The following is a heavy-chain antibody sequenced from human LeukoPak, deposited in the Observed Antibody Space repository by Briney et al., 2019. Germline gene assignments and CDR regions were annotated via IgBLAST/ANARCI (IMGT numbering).Heavy chain of an antibody. CDR3: AKMYYDFWSGYPDY. Sequence: GGSLRLSCAASGFTFSSYNMHWVRQAPGKGLEWVSYISSRSSTIYYADSVKGRFTISRDNAKNSLYMQMNSLRAEDTAVYYCAKMYYDFWSGYPDYWGQGTLVTVSS. V-gene: IGHV3-48*01. CDR2: ISSRSSTI. CDR1: GFTFSSYN. D-gene: IGHD3-3*01. J-gene: IGHJ4*02.